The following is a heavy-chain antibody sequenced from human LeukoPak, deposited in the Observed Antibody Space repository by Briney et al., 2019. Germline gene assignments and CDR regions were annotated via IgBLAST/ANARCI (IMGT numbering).Heavy chain of an antibody. CDR3: ATEALRPYPAFDS. CDR1: GFTVISNY. CDR2: IYGGGST. V-gene: IGHV3-66*01. Sequence: GGSLRLSCVASGFTVISNYMSWVRQAPGKGLEWVSVIYGGGSTYYADSVKGRFTISRDNSKNTLYLQMNSLRAEDTAVYYCATEALRPYPAFDSWGHGTLVTVSS. D-gene: IGHD3-16*01. J-gene: IGHJ4*01.